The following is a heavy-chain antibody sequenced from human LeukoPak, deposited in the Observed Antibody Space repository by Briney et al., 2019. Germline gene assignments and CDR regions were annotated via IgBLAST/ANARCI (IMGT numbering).Heavy chain of an antibody. V-gene: IGHV3-23*01. Sequence: GGSLRLSRAASGLTFSDAWMSWVRQAPGKGLEWVSAISGSGGSTYYADSVKGRFTISRDNSKNTLYLQMNSLRAEDTAVYYCAKSVIVVVPAAPIDYWGQGTLVTVSS. CDR3: AKSVIVVVPAAPIDY. D-gene: IGHD2-2*01. CDR1: GLTFSDAW. CDR2: ISGSGGST. J-gene: IGHJ4*02.